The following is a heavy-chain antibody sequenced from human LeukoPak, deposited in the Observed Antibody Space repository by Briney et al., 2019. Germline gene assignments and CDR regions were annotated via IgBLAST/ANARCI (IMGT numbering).Heavy chain of an antibody. V-gene: IGHV3-23*01. CDR3: AGYFGDYEAFDY. D-gene: IGHD4-17*01. CDR1: GFAFSSYA. Sequence: GGSLRLSCAASGFAFSSYAMSWVRQAPGKGLEWVSAISGSGGSTYYADSVKGRFTISRDNSKNTLYLQMNSLRAEDTAVYYCAGYFGDYEAFDYWGQGTLVTVSS. J-gene: IGHJ4*02. CDR2: ISGSGGST.